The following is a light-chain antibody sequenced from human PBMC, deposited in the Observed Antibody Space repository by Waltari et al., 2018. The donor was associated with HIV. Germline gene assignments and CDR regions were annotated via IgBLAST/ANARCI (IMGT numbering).Light chain of an antibody. CDR2: ENN. J-gene: IGLJ3*02. Sequence: QSVLTQPPSVSAAPGEKVTISCSGSFSNIGNNYISWYQQFPGTAPKLFIYENNKRPSGIPERFSGSKSGSSASLGITGLRTGDEADYYCGTWDSNLSTGVFGGGTKLTVL. CDR1: FSNIGNNY. V-gene: IGLV1-51*01. CDR3: GTWDSNLSTGV.